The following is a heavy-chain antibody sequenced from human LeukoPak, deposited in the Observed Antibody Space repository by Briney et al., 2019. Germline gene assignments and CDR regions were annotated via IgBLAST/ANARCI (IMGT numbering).Heavy chain of an antibody. J-gene: IGHJ4*02. D-gene: IGHD3-22*01. CDR1: RGSISSSKW. CDR2: IYLGVST. CDR3: ARDDSENSSGYPTE. V-gene: IGHV4-4*02. Sequence: SETLSLTCAVSRGSISSSKWWSWVRQPPGKGLEWIGEIYLGVSTNYNPSHKRRVTISVDKSTSQFSLKLNSVTAADTDVYYCARDDSENSSGYPTEWGQGTLVTVSS.